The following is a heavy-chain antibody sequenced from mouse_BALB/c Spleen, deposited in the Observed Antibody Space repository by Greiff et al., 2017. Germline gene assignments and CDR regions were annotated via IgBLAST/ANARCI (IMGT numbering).Heavy chain of an antibody. D-gene: IGHD2-14*01. CDR1: GFTFSSYG. CDR2: ISSGGSYT. J-gene: IGHJ2*01. CDR3: ARRAYYRYDERNYFDY. Sequence: EVQGVESGGDLVKPGGSLKLSCAASGFTFSSYGMSWVRQTPDKRLEWVATISSGGSYTYYPDSVKGRFTISRDNAKNTLYLQMSSLKSEDTAMYYCARRAYYRYDERNYFDYWGQGTTLTVSS. V-gene: IGHV5-6*01.